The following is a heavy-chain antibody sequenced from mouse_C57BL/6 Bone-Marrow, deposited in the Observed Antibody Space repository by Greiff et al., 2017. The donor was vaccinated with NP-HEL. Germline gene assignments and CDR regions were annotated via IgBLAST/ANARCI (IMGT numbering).Heavy chain of an antibody. CDR2: IYPRSGNT. J-gene: IGHJ2*01. Sequence: QVQLKQSGAELARPGASVKLSCKASGYTFTSYGISWVKQRTGQGLEWIGEIYPRSGNTYYNEKFKGKATLTADKSSSTAYMELRSLTSEDSAVYFCARERNTVPHFDYWGQGTTLTVSS. V-gene: IGHV1-81*01. CDR3: ARERNTVPHFDY. CDR1: GYTFTSYG. D-gene: IGHD1-1*01.